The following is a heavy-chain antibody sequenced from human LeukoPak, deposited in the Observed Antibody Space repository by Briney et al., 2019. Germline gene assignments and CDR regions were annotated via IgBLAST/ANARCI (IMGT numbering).Heavy chain of an antibody. CDR1: GYSISRGYY. J-gene: IGHJ3*02. V-gene: IGHV4-38-2*01. CDR3: ARPQGATAMVAFDI. D-gene: IGHD2-2*01. Sequence: PSETLSLTCAVSGYSISRGYYWGWMRQPPGKGLEVIGGTYHSVGTFYKPCLKSGVTISADTSKTQFSLTLSSVTAADTAVYYCARPQGATAMVAFDIWGQGTMVTVSS. CDR2: TYHSVGT.